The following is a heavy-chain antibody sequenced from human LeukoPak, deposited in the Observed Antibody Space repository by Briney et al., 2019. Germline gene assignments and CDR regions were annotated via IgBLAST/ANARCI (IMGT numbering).Heavy chain of an antibody. CDR2: INHSGST. CDR3: ARALRGCSGGSCRKNWFDP. Sequence: SETLSLTCAVYGGSFSGYYWSWIRQPPGKGLEWIGEINHSGSTNYNPSLKSRVTISVDTSKNQFSLKPSSVTAADTAVYYCARALRGCSGGSCRKNWFDPWGQGTLVTVSS. D-gene: IGHD2-15*01. CDR1: GGSFSGYY. V-gene: IGHV4-34*01. J-gene: IGHJ5*02.